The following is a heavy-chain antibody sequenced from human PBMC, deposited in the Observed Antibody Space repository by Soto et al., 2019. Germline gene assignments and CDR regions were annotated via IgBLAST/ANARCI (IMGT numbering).Heavy chain of an antibody. J-gene: IGHJ6*02. D-gene: IGHD3-9*01. Sequence: SETLSLTCVVSGGSVSSGGFSWNWFRQPPGKVLEWIGYTSHSGNTYYNPSLKSRVTISVDKSKNQFSLKLSSVTAADTAVYYCERAPLRYFDWLPQGYYGMDLWGQWTTVT. V-gene: IGHV4-30-2*01. CDR2: TSHSGNT. CDR1: GGSVSSGGFS. CDR3: ERAPLRYFDWLPQGYYGMDL.